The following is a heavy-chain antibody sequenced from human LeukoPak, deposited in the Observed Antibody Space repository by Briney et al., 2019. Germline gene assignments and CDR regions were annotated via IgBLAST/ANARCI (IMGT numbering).Heavy chain of an antibody. Sequence: SEPLSLPCTVSVGSNSRGSEHWRWLRRPAGKGLELHGRIYTRESTNYNPSLKSRVTISVDTSKNQFSLKLSTVTAADTAVYYCAREEGRSSWPPFGYWGQGTLGTVSS. J-gene: IGHJ4*02. D-gene: IGHD6-13*01. CDR3: AREEGRSSWPPFGY. CDR2: IYTREST. CDR1: VGSNSRGSEH. V-gene: IGHV4-61*02.